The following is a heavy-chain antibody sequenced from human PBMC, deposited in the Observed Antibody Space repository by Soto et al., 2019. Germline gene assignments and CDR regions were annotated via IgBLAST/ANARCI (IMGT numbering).Heavy chain of an antibody. J-gene: IGHJ4*02. V-gene: IGHV1-3*01. Sequence: KFQGRVTITRDTSASTAYMELSSLRSEDTAVYYGARGFNGYLYYFDYWGQGTLVTVSS. CDR3: ARGFNGYLYYFDY. D-gene: IGHD5-18*01.